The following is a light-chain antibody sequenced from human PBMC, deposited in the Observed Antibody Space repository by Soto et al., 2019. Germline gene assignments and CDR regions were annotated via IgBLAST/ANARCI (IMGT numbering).Light chain of an antibody. Sequence: QSLLTQPPSVSGAPGQRGTISCPGSSSNIGAGYDVYWDQHLPGTAPKLLIYGNSNRPSGVPDRFSGSKSGTSASLAITGLQAEDEADYYCQSYDSSLSGYVFGTGTKVTVL. CDR3: QSYDSSLSGYV. CDR2: GNS. CDR1: SSNIGAGYD. V-gene: IGLV1-40*01. J-gene: IGLJ1*01.